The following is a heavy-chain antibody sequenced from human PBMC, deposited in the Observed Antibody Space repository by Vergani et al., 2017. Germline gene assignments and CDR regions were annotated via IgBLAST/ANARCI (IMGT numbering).Heavy chain of an antibody. Sequence: QLQLQESGPGLVKPSETLSLTCTVSGGSISSSSYYWGWIRQPPGKGLEWIGSIYYSGSTYYNPSLKSRVTISVDTSKNQFSLKLSSVTAADTAVYYCARRKIRIFRVVDAFDIWGQGTMVTVSS. CDR3: ARRKIRIFRVVDAFDI. J-gene: IGHJ3*02. CDR1: GGSISSSSYY. CDR2: IYYSGST. D-gene: IGHD3-3*01. V-gene: IGHV4-39*07.